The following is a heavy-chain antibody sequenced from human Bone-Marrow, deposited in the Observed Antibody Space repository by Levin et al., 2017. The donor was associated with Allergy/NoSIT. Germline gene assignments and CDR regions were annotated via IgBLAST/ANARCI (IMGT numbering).Heavy chain of an antibody. CDR2: INHSGST. CDR3: ASGIAAAGTGAFDI. CDR1: GGSFSGYY. J-gene: IGHJ3*02. Sequence: SETLSLTCAVYGGSFSGYYWSWIRQPPGKGLEWIGEINHSGSTNYNPSLKSRVTISVDTSKNQFSLKLSSVTAADTAVYYCASGIAAAGTGAFDIWGQGTMVTVSS. D-gene: IGHD6-13*01. V-gene: IGHV4-34*01.